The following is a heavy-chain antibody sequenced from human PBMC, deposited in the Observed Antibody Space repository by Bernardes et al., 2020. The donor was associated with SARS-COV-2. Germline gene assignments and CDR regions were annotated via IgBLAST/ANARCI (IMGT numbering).Heavy chain of an antibody. CDR1: GGSISSYY. CDR3: ARHRQAWDCFDP. Sequence: SETLSLTCTVSGGSISSYYWSWIRQPPGKGLEWIGYIYYSDYNPSPNYYSGSTNYNPSLKSRFTISVDTSKNQLSLKLSSVTAADTAVYYCARHRQAWDCFDPWGQGTLVTVSS. CDR2: IYYSDYNPSPNYYSGST. J-gene: IGHJ5*02. D-gene: IGHD3-16*01. V-gene: IGHV4-59*08.